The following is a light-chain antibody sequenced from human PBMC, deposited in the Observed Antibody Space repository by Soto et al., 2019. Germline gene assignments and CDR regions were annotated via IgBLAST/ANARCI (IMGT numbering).Light chain of an antibody. V-gene: IGKV3-15*01. Sequence: EIVMTQSPATLSVSPGERATLSCRASQSVSSNLAWYQQKPGQSPRLLIYGASTRATGIPARFSGSGSGTESTLTISSLQSEDFAIYYCQQCNNWPYTFGQGTKVDIK. J-gene: IGKJ2*01. CDR3: QQCNNWPYT. CDR1: QSVSSN. CDR2: GAS.